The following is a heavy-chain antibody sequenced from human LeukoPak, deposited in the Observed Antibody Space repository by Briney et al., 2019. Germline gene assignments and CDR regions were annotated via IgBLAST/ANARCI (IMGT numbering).Heavy chain of an antibody. Sequence: GGSLRLSCAASGFTFSSYAMSWVRQAPGKGLEWVSAISGSGGSTYYADSVKGRFTISRDNSKNTLYLQMNSLRAEDTAVCYCAKDCYSSSWYYFDYWGQGTLVTVSS. CDR1: GFTFSSYA. V-gene: IGHV3-23*01. D-gene: IGHD6-13*01. CDR2: ISGSGGST. CDR3: AKDCYSSSWYYFDY. J-gene: IGHJ4*02.